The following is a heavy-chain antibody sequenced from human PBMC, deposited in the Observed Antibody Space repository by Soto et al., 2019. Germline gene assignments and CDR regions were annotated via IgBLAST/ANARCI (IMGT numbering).Heavy chain of an antibody. V-gene: IGHV4-39*01. CDR2: IYYSGST. CDR3: ARLYLYYYYYMDV. D-gene: IGHD2-2*01. CDR1: GGSISSSSYY. J-gene: IGHJ6*03. Sequence: SETRSLTCTVSGGSISSSSYYWGWIRQPPGKGLEWIGSIYYSGSTYYNPSLKSRVTISVDTSKSQFSLKLSSVTAADTAVYYCARLYLYYYYYMDVWGKGTTVTVSS.